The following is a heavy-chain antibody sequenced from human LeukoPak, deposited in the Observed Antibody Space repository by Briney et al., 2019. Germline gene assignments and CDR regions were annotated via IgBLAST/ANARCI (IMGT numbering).Heavy chain of an antibody. Sequence: GGSLRLSCAASGFTFSSYGMHWVRQAPGKGLEWVAVISYDGSNKYYADSVKGRFTISRDNSKNTLYPQMNSLRAEDTAVYYCAKDLAAAAGMPTPWFDPWGQGTLVTVSS. D-gene: IGHD6-13*01. V-gene: IGHV3-30*18. CDR1: GFTFSSYG. J-gene: IGHJ5*02. CDR2: ISYDGSNK. CDR3: AKDLAAAAGMPTPWFDP.